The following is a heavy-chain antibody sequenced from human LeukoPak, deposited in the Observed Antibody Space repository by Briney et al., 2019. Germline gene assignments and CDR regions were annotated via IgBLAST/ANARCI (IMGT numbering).Heavy chain of an antibody. CDR3: AKVGRVRGVTPDY. CDR2: ISGSGGST. V-gene: IGHV3-23*01. Sequence: GGSLRLSCAASGXTFSSYAMSWVRQAPGKGLEWVSAISGSGGSTYYADSVKGRFTISRDNSKNTLYLQMNSLRAEDTAVSYCAKVGRVRGVTPDYWGQGTLVTVSS. CDR1: GXTFSSYA. D-gene: IGHD3-10*01. J-gene: IGHJ4*02.